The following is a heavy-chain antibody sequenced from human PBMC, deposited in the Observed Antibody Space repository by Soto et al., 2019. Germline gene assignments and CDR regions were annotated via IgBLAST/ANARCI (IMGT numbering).Heavy chain of an antibody. J-gene: IGHJ6*04. CDR3: ATGVELDV. CDR2: IGDSGAST. D-gene: IGHD1-26*01. V-gene: IGHV3-23*01. Sequence: EVLLLESGGGLVQPGGSLRLSCEASGFSFSSFAMNWVRQAPGKGLEWVSAIGDSGASTYYADSVKGRFTISRDNSRNTLYPQLNSRRAEDTGVYYCATGVELDVWGNGTTVTVSS. CDR1: GFSFSSFA.